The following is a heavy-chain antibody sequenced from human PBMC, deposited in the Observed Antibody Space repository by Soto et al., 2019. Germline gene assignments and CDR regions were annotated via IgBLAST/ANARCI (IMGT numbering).Heavy chain of an antibody. V-gene: IGHV3-15*07. CDR3: TTDVWTFTGFDY. Sequence: EVQLVESGGGLVKPGGSLRLSCAASGFTFSNAWMNWVRQAPGKGLEWVGRIKRKTDGGTTDYAAPVKGRFTISRDDSKNTLYLQMNSLKTEDTAMYYCTTDVWTFTGFDYWGQGTLVTVSP. J-gene: IGHJ4*02. CDR1: GFTFSNAW. CDR2: IKRKTDGGTT. D-gene: IGHD3-16*01.